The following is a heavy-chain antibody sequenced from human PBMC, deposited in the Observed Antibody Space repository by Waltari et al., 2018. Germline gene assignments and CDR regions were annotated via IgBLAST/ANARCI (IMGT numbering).Heavy chain of an antibody. CDR1: GGTFSSYA. CDR3: AAGSLAADSSGYHGPYDGRDV. V-gene: IGHV1-69*01. J-gene: IGHJ6*02. CDR2: IIPIFGTA. Sequence: QVQLVQSGAEVTKPGSSVKVSCKASGGTFSSYAISWVQQAPGQGLEWMGGIIPIFGTANYAQKFQGRVTITADESKSTAYMELGRWRSEDTAVYYWAAGSLAADSSGYHGPYDGRDVWGQGTTVTVSS. D-gene: IGHD3-22*01.